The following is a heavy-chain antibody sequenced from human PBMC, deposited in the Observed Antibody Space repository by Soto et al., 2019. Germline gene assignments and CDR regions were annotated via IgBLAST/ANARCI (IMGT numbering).Heavy chain of an antibody. V-gene: IGHV4-39*01. Sequence: SETLSLTCTVSGGSISSSSYYWGWIRQPPGKGLEWIGSIYYSGSTYYNPSLKSRVTISVDTSKNQFSLKLSSVTAADTAVYYCARHNYDYIWGSYRFDYWGQGTLVTVSS. CDR1: GGSISSSSYY. CDR3: ARHNYDYIWGSYRFDY. CDR2: IYYSGST. J-gene: IGHJ4*02. D-gene: IGHD3-16*02.